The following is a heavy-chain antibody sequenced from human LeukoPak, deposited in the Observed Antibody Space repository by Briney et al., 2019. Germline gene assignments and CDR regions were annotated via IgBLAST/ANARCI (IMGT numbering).Heavy chain of an antibody. CDR1: GGTISISRDY. V-gene: IGHV4-39*01. CDR3: ARLGSQAFDY. Sequence: SETLSLTCTVSGGTISISRDYWGWIRQSPGKGLEWIGNIYQGGNTFYNPSLKSRVTISVDASKTQFSLNLTSVTAADTSVYYCARLGSQAFDYWGQGTLVTVSS. J-gene: IGHJ4*02. CDR2: IYQGGNT.